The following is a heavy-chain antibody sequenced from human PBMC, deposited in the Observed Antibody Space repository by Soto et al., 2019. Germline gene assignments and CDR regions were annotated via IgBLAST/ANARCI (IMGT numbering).Heavy chain of an antibody. CDR2: IYNNGGS. CDR1: GASISSGDYA. D-gene: IGHD3-16*01. J-gene: IGHJ4*02. CDR3: ARGDKNNDYYFDH. V-gene: IGHV4-30-2*01. Sequence: QLQLQESGLGLVKPSQTLSLTCVVSGASISSGDYAWNWVRQPPGKGLEWLGYIYNNGGSYYNPSLKSRVTISLDRSQNHFSLRLNSVTAADTALYFCARGDKNNDYYFDHWGQGALVTVTS.